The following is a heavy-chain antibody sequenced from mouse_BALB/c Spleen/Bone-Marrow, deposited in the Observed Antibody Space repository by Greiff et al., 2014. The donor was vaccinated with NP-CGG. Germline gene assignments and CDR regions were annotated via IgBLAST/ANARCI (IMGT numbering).Heavy chain of an antibody. D-gene: IGHD1-1*01. V-gene: IGHV3-2*02. CDR1: GYSITSDYA. J-gene: IGHJ2*01. CDR2: INYSGST. CDR3: ARDYYGSSYYDY. Sequence: EVMLVESGPGLVKPSQSLSLTCTVTGYSITSDYAWNWIRQFPGNELEWMGYINYSGSTSYNPSLKSRISITRDTSENQFFLQVNSVTTEDTATYYCARDYYGSSYYDYWGQGTTLTVSS.